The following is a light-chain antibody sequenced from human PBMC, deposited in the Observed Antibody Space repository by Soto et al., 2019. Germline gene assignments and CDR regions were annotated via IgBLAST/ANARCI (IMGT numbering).Light chain of an antibody. Sequence: QSVLTQPASVSGSPGQSITISCTGTSSDVGAYNSVSWYQQHPDKAPKLIIFSVTSRTSGLSDRFSGSKSDNTASLTISGLRTEDEADSATSSSTYLFGTGTKVTVL. J-gene: IGLJ1*01. CDR1: SSDVGAYNS. CDR3: SSSTYL. CDR2: SVT. V-gene: IGLV2-14*03.